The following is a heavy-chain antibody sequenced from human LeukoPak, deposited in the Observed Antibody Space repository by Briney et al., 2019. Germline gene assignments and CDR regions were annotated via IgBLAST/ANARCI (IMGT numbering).Heavy chain of an antibody. CDR2: ISGSGGST. D-gene: IGHD3-9*01. Sequence: GGSLRLSCAASGFTFSSYAMSWDRQAPGKGLEWVSAISGSGGSTYYADSVKGRFTISRDNSKNTLYLQMNSLRAEDTAVYYCAKSGLGLRYFDWLFGYWGQGTLVTVSS. CDR3: AKSGLGLRYFDWLFGY. CDR1: GFTFSSYA. V-gene: IGHV3-23*01. J-gene: IGHJ4*02.